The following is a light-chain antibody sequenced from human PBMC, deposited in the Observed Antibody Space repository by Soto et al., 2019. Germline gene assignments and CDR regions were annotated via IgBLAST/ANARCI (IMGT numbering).Light chain of an antibody. CDR2: GAS. CDR1: QSVSSSY. J-gene: IGKJ1*01. Sequence: EIVLTQSPGTLSLSPGERATLSCRASQSVSSSYLAWYQQKPGLAPRLLIYGASSRATGIPDRFRGSGSGTDFTLTISRLEPEDFAVYYCQQYGSSPPTFGQGTKVDI. V-gene: IGKV3-20*01. CDR3: QQYGSSPPT.